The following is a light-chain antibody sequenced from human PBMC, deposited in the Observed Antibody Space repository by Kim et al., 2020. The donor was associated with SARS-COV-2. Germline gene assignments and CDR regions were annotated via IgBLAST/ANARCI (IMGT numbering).Light chain of an antibody. CDR1: QRVSTN. CDR3: QQYNNWPQT. CDR2: GAS. Sequence: SVSPGETVTLSCRTSQRVSTNLAWYQQKPGQAPRLPIYGASMRAAGIPAKFSGSGSGTEFTLTISSLQSEDFAVYFCQQYNNWPQTFGQGTKLEI. J-gene: IGKJ2*01. V-gene: IGKV3-15*01.